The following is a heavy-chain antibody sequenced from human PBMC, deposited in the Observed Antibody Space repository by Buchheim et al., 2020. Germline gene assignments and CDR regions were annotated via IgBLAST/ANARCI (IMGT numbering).Heavy chain of an antibody. CDR3: ARNCDYYFGMDV. CDR2: ISYDGSNK. CDR1: GFTFSSYG. J-gene: IGHJ6*02. D-gene: IGHD2-21*01. Sequence: QVQLVESGGGVVQPGRSLRLSCAASGFTFSSYGMHWVRQAPGKGLEWVAVISYDGSNKYYADSVKGRFTISRENSKNKLYLQMNNLRAEDTAVYYCARNCDYYFGMDVWGQGTT. V-gene: IGHV3-30*03.